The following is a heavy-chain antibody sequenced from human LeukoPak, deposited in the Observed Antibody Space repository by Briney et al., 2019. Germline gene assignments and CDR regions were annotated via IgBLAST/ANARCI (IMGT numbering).Heavy chain of an antibody. Sequence: PSETLSLTCTVSGGSISSGGYYWSWIRQHPGKGLEWIGYIYYSGSTYYNPSLKSRVTISVDTSKNQFPLKLSSVTAADTAVYYCARADVDSFDAFDIWGQGTMVTVSS. CDR2: IYYSGST. CDR1: GGSISSGGYY. V-gene: IGHV4-31*03. D-gene: IGHD5-12*01. J-gene: IGHJ3*02. CDR3: ARADVDSFDAFDI.